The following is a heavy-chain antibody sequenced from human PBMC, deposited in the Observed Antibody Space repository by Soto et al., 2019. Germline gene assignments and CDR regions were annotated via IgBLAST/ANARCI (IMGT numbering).Heavy chain of an antibody. CDR1: GGSISSSSYY. CDR3: ASPKIAFYNWFDP. Sequence: SETLSLTCTVSGGSISSSSYYWGWIRQPPGKGLEWIGSIYYSGSTYYNPSLKSRVTISVDTSKNQFSLKLSSVTAADTAVYYCASPKIAFYNWFDPWGPGTLVTVPQ. V-gene: IGHV4-39*01. J-gene: IGHJ5*02. D-gene: IGHD3-3*02. CDR2: IYYSGST.